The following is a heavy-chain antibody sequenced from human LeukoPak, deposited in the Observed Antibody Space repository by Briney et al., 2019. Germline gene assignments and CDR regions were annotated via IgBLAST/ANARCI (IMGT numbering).Heavy chain of an antibody. V-gene: IGHV4-59*08. CDR1: GGSISSYY. J-gene: IGHJ6*02. D-gene: IGHD1-26*01. CDR2: ISYSGST. CDR3: ARLSVGVQPVGMDV. Sequence: PSETLSLTCTVSGGSISSYYWSWIRQPPGEGLEWIGYISYSGSTNYNPSLKSRVTISVDTSKNHFSLKLNSVTAADTAVYYCARLSVGVQPVGMDVWGQGTTVTVSS.